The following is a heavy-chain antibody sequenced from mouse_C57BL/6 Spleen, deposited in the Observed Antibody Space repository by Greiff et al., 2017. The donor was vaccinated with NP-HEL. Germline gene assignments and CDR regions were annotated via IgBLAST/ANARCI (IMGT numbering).Heavy chain of an antibody. J-gene: IGHJ4*01. D-gene: IGHD2-3*01. V-gene: IGHV1-82*01. CDR2: IYPGDGDT. CDR1: GYAFSSSW. Sequence: VQLQQSGPELVKPGASVKISCKASGYAFSSSWMNWVKQRPGKGLEWIGRIYPGDGDTNYNGKFKGKATLTADKSSSTAYMQLSSLTSEDSAVYFCARSPYDGYYVGAMDYWGQRTSVTVSS. CDR3: ARSPYDGYYVGAMDY.